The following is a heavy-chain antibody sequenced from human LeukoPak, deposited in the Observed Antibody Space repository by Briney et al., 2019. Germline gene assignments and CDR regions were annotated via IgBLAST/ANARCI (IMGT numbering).Heavy chain of an antibody. CDR2: IKQDGSEK. CDR1: GFTFSSYW. V-gene: IGHV3-7*01. CDR3: AKDAAYCGGDCPFDY. Sequence: GGSLRLSCAASGFTFSSYWMSWVRQAPGKGLEWVANIKQDGSEKYYVDSVKGRFTISRDNAKNSLYLQMNSLRAEDTAVYYCAKDAAYCGGDCPFDYWGQGTLVTVSS. D-gene: IGHD2-21*02. J-gene: IGHJ4*02.